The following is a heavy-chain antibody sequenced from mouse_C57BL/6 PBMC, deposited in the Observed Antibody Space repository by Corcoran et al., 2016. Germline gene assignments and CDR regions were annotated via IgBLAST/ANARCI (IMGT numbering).Heavy chain of an antibody. V-gene: IGHV1-63*01. D-gene: IGHD2-1*01. CDR2: IYPGGGYT. CDR3: ARGGNYDAMDY. Sequence: QVQLQQSGAELVRPGTSMKMSCKASGYTFTNYWIGWAKQRPGHGLEWIGDIYPGGGYTNYNEKFKGKATLTADKSSSTAYMQFSSLTSEDSAIYYCARGGNYDAMDYWGQGTSVTVSS. CDR1: GYTFTNYW. J-gene: IGHJ4*01.